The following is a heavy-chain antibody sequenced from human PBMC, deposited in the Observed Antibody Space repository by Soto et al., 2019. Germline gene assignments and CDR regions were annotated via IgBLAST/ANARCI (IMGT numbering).Heavy chain of an antibody. V-gene: IGHV1-69*01. CDR2: IIPVFDTV. J-gene: IGHJ4*02. CDR1: GGLFSSYA. CDR3: ARGGSGYGWFNEF. Sequence: QEQLVQSGAEVKKSGSSVKVSCKDTGGLFSSYAVSWVRQAPGQGLEWMGGIIPVFDTVYYAQKFQGRVTITADESTNTAYMELSSLRSEDTAMYYCARGGSGYGWFNEFWGQGTLVTVSS. D-gene: IGHD3-22*01.